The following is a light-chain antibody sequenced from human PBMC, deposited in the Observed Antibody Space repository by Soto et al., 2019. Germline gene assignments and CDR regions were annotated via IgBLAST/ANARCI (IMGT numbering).Light chain of an antibody. Sequence: EIVLTPSPDTLSLSPGERATLSCRASQSVDSNYLAWYQQKPGQAPRVLIYDASIRATGIPDRFSGSGSGTDFTLTISRLEPEDSAVYYCQQYDSSPLTFGGGTKVDIK. CDR1: QSVDSNY. CDR2: DAS. CDR3: QQYDSSPLT. V-gene: IGKV3-20*01. J-gene: IGKJ4*01.